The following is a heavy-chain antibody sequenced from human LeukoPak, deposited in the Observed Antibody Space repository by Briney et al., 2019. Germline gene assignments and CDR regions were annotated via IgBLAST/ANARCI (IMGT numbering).Heavy chain of an antibody. J-gene: IGHJ4*02. CDR1: GFTFSSLW. CDR3: ARGGYTTSYYWVY. CDR2: IKQDGSEK. V-gene: IGHV3-7*01. D-gene: IGHD2-2*01. Sequence: GGSLRLSCAASGFTFSSLWMTWVRQAPGKGLEWVATIKQDGSEKYYVDSVKGRFTISRDNAKNSLYLQMNSLRGEDTAVYYCARGGYTTSYYWVYWGQGTLVTVSS.